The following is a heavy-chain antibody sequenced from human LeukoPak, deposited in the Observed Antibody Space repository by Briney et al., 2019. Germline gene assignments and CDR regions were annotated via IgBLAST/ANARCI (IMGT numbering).Heavy chain of an antibody. CDR2: ITGIGGNT. CDR3: AKWGDYDVLTGYYVSDY. CDR1: GFTFSNYS. D-gene: IGHD3-9*01. Sequence: GGSLRLSCAASGFTFSNYSMSWVRHAPGEGLEWVSAITGIGGNTYYADSVKGRFTISRDNSKNTVFLQMNSLRAEDTAVYYCAKWGDYDVLTGYYVSDYWGQGTLVTVSS. J-gene: IGHJ4*02. V-gene: IGHV3-23*01.